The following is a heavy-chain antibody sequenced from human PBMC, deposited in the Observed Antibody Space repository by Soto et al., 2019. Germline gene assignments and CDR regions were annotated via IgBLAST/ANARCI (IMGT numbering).Heavy chain of an antibody. J-gene: IGHJ6*02. CDR1: GFTFSSYA. CDR2: ISGSGGST. CDR3: AKDSAPPDYYYYGMDV. V-gene: IGHV3-23*01. Sequence: GGSLRLSCAASGFTFSSYAMSWVRQAPGKGLEWVPAISGSGGSTYYADSVKGRFTISRDNSKNTLYLQMNSLRAEDTAVYYCAKDSAPPDYYYYGMDVWGQGTTVTVSS.